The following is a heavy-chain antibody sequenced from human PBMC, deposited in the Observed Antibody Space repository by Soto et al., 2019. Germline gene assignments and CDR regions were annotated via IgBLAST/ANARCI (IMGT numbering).Heavy chain of an antibody. Sequence: GGSLRLSCAASGFTFSSYAMSWVRQAPGKGLEWVSAISGSGGSTYYADSVKGRFTISRDNSKNTLYLQMNSLRAEDTAVYYCAKDVYDYIWGSYRYTPSDYWGQGTLVTVSS. CDR1: GFTFSSYA. CDR2: ISGSGGST. J-gene: IGHJ4*02. D-gene: IGHD3-16*02. V-gene: IGHV3-23*01. CDR3: AKDVYDYIWGSYRYTPSDY.